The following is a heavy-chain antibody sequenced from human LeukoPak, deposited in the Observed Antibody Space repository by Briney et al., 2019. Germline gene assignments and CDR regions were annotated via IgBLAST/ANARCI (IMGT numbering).Heavy chain of an antibody. Sequence: GGSLRLSCTASGFTFKNHAMSWVRQAPGEGLVWVSPINSDGSSTSYADSVKGRFTISRDNAKNTLYLQMNSLRAEDTAVYYCARATDDAFDIWGQGTMVTVSS. CDR3: ARATDDAFDI. J-gene: IGHJ3*02. V-gene: IGHV3-74*01. CDR1: GFTFKNHA. CDR2: INSDGSST.